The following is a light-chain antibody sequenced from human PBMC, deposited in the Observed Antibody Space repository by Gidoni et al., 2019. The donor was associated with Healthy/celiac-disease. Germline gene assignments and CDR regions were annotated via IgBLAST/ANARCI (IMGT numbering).Light chain of an antibody. CDR3: QQSYSTLL. Sequence: DIQMTQSPSSLSASVGDRVTITCRASQSISSYLNWYQQKPGKAPKLLIYAASSLQSGVPSRFNSSGSGTDFTLTISSLQPEDFATYYCQQSYSTLLFGGGTKVEIK. V-gene: IGKV1-39*01. CDR1: QSISSY. J-gene: IGKJ4*01. CDR2: AAS.